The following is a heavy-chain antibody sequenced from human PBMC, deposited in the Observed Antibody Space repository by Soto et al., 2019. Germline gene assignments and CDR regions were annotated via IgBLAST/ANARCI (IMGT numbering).Heavy chain of an antibody. CDR3: AKEDDYDDYANDAFDM. CDR2: ISGSGEST. D-gene: IGHD4-17*01. Sequence: EVQLLQSGGGLVQPGGSLRLSCAASGIIFTTYAMSWVRQAPGKGLEWVSAISGSGESTYYADSVKGRFTISRDNSKNMVYLQMNSLGAEDTAVYYCAKEDDYDDYANDAFDMWGQGTMVTVSS. V-gene: IGHV3-23*01. CDR1: GIIFTTYA. J-gene: IGHJ3*02.